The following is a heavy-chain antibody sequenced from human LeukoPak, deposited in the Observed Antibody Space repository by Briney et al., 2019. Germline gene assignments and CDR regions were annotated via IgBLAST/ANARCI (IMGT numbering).Heavy chain of an antibody. CDR1: GGSISSRTYY. CDR3: ARDPSIEVAGGDY. D-gene: IGHD6-19*01. J-gene: IGHJ4*02. Sequence: SETLSLTCTVSGGSISSRTYYWGWIRQPPGEGLEWIGSIYYSGSACYNPSLKSRVIISVDTSKNQFSLRLSSVTAADTAVYYCARDPSIEVAGGDYWGQRTLVTVSS. CDR2: IYYSGSA. V-gene: IGHV4-39*02.